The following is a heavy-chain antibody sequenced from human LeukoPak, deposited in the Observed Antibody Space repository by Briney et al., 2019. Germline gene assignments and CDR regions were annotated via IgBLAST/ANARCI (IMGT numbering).Heavy chain of an antibody. J-gene: IGHJ4*02. Sequence: GGSLRLSCAASGFTFSSYGMHWVRQAPGKGLEWVAVISYDGSNKYYADSVKGRFTISRDNSKNTLYLQMNSLRAEDTAVYYCAKDAEDTAMFGALDYWGQGTLVTVSS. CDR3: AKDAEDTAMFGALDY. D-gene: IGHD5-18*01. V-gene: IGHV3-30*18. CDR1: GFTFSSYG. CDR2: ISYDGSNK.